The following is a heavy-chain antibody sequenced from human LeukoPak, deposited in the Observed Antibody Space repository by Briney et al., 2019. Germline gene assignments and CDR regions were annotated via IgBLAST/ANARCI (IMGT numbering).Heavy chain of an antibody. CDR3: ARHERGTIYYYYYYMDV. CDR1: GGSFSGYY. D-gene: IGHD1-14*01. V-gene: IGHV4-34*01. Sequence: SETLSLTCAVYGGSFSGYYWSWIRQPPGKGLEWIGEINHSGSTNYNPSLKSRVTISVDTSKNQFSLKLSSVTAADTAVYYCARHERGTIYYYYYYMDVWGKGTTVTISS. CDR2: INHSGST. J-gene: IGHJ6*03.